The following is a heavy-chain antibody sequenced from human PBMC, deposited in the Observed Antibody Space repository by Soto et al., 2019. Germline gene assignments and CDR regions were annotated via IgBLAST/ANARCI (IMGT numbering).Heavy chain of an antibody. CDR1: GYIFTTYW. CDR2: IYPGDSDT. V-gene: IGHV5-51*01. Sequence: PGESLKISCKVSGYIFTTYWIGWVRQMPGKGLEWMGVIYPGDSDTIYSPSLQGQVTISADKSISTAYLQWSSLKASDTAMYYCVTTRDGTTFFPHWGQGTPVTVSS. J-gene: IGHJ4*02. CDR3: VTTRDGTTFFPH. D-gene: IGHD1-7*01.